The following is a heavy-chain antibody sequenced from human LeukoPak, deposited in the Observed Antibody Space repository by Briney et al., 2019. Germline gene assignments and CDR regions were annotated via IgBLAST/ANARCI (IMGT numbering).Heavy chain of an antibody. V-gene: IGHV3-23*01. CDR1: GFTFSSYA. J-gene: IGHJ4*02. Sequence: PGGSLRLSCAASGFTFSSYAMSWVRQAPGKGLEWVSALSGSGGSTYYADSVKGRFTISRDNSKNTLYLQMNSLRAEDTAVYYCAKDATEYGGSPYYFDYWGQGTLVTVSS. CDR3: AKDATEYGGSPYYFDY. CDR2: LSGSGGST. D-gene: IGHD1-26*01.